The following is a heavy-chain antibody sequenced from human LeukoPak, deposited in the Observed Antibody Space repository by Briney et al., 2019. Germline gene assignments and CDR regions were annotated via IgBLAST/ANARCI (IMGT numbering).Heavy chain of an antibody. D-gene: IGHD6-19*01. J-gene: IGHJ4*02. CDR2: ISSSSSYI. CDR1: GFTFSSYS. Sequence: GGSLRLSCAASGFTFSSYSMNWVRQAPGKGLEWVSSISSSSSYIYYADSVKGRFTISRDNAKNSLYLQMNSLRAEDTAVYYCARDRIAVAGIPSFDYWAREPWSPSPQ. CDR3: ARDRIAVAGIPSFDY. V-gene: IGHV3-21*01.